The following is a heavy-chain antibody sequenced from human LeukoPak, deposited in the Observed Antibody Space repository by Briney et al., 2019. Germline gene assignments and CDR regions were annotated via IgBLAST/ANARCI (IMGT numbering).Heavy chain of an antibody. Sequence: PGGSLRLSRAASGFTFSNYWMTWVRQAPGKGLEWVTNINRDGSERYYVDSVKGRFTISRDDAKSSLYLQMNSLRAEDTAVYYCARGNDKNMLRGMIRMYNWFDPWGQGTLVTVSS. J-gene: IGHJ5*02. D-gene: IGHD3-10*01. CDR3: ARGNDKNMLRGMIRMYNWFDP. V-gene: IGHV3-7*01. CDR2: INRDGSER. CDR1: GFTFSNYW.